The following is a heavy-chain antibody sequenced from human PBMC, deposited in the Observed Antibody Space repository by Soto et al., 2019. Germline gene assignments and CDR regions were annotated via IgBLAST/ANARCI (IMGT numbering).Heavy chain of an antibody. CDR2: ISSSSSYI. CDR3: ARAVDYSSSWYYYYGMDV. J-gene: IGHJ6*02. Sequence: GGSLRLSCAASGFTFSSYSMNWVRQAPGKGLEWVSSISSSSSYIYYADSVKGRFTISRDNAKNSLYLRMNSLRAEDTAVDYCARAVDYSSSWYYYYGMDVWGQGTTVTVSS. D-gene: IGHD6-13*01. V-gene: IGHV3-21*01. CDR1: GFTFSSYS.